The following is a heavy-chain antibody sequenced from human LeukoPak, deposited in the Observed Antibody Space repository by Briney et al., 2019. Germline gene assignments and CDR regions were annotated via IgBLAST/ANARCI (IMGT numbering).Heavy chain of an antibody. D-gene: IGHD6-19*01. CDR1: ADSINTVSGFY. CDR3: TTTPLWLAFDY. V-gene: IGHV4-61*08. J-gene: IGHJ4*02. Sequence: PSETLSLTCTVSADSINTVSGFYWSWTRQPTGKGLERIGSLFNSGTTNYNPSLRGRVTMSVDMSKSQLSLKLRSLTAADTAMYYCTTTPLWLAFDYWGQGALVTVSS. CDR2: LFNSGTT.